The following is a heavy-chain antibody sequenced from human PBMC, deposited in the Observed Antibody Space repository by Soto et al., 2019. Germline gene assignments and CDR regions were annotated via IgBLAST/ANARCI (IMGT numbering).Heavy chain of an antibody. CDR3: ARRVGATIPPGAEIFDY. CDR2: IYPGDSDT. V-gene: IGHV5-51*01. CDR1: GYSFTSYW. D-gene: IGHD1-26*01. Sequence: GESLKISCNGSGYSFTSYWIGWVRQMPGKGLEWMGIIYPGDSDTRYSPSFQGQVTISADKSISTAYLQWSSLKASDTAMYYCARRVGATIPPGAEIFDYWGQVTLVTVSS. J-gene: IGHJ4*02.